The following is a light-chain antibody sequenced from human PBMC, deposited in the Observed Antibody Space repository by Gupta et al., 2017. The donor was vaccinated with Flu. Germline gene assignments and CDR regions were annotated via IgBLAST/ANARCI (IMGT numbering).Light chain of an antibody. Sequence: SSELTPDPAVSVALGQTVRITCQGDSLRSYYASWYQQKPGQAPVFVIYGKNNRPSGIPDRFSGSSSGNTASLTITGAQAEDEADYYCNSRDSSGNHHVVFGGGTKLTVL. CDR3: NSRDSSGNHHVV. CDR2: GKN. V-gene: IGLV3-19*01. J-gene: IGLJ2*01. CDR1: SLRSYY.